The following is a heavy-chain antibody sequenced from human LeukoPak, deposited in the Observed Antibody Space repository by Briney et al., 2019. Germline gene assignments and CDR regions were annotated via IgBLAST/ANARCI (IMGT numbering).Heavy chain of an antibody. V-gene: IGHV3-33*01. CDR3: ARDGYSSSWYRVLPNYYGMDV. D-gene: IGHD6-13*01. J-gene: IGHJ6*02. CDR1: GFTFSSYG. Sequence: GGSLRLSCAASGFTFSSYGMHWVRQAPGKGLEWVAVIWYDGSNKYYADSVKGRFTNSRDNSKNTLYLQMNSLRAEDTAVYYCARDGYSSSWYRVLPNYYGMDVWGQGTTVTVSS. CDR2: IWYDGSNK.